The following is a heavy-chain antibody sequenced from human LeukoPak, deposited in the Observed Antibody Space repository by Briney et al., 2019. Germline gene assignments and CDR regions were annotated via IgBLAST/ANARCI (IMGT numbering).Heavy chain of an antibody. CDR2: IRGSGDST. J-gene: IGHJ4*02. CDR3: AKRGYYDGSGYYMYYFDH. Sequence: PGGSLRLSCAASGFTFSSYAMTWVRQAPGKGLEWVSSIRGSGDSTYYADSVKGRFTISRDNSKNTLYLQMNSLRAEDTAVYYCAKRGYYDGSGYYMYYFDHWGQGTLVTVSS. V-gene: IGHV3-23*01. D-gene: IGHD3-22*01. CDR1: GFTFSSYA.